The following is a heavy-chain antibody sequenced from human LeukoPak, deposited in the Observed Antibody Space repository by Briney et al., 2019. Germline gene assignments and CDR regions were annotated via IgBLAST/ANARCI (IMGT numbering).Heavy chain of an antibody. CDR1: GGSISSGGYY. V-gene: IGHV4-31*03. J-gene: IGHJ4*02. CDR2: IYYSGST. Sequence: PSETLSLTCTVSGGSISSGGYYWSWIRQHPGKGLEWIGYIYYSGSTYYNPSLKSRVTISVDTSKNQFSLKLGSVTAADTAVYYCARGSDDILTGYYWDYWGQGTLVTVSS. D-gene: IGHD3-9*01. CDR3: ARGSDDILTGYYWDY.